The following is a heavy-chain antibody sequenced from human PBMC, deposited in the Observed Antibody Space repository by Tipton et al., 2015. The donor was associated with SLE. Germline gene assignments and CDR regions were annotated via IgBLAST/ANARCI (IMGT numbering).Heavy chain of an antibody. D-gene: IGHD1-26*01. V-gene: IGHV4-39*01. CDR3: ARHRGSLPDGRDYYYYMDV. Sequence: TRSLTCTVSGGSISTSDFYWGWIRQPPGKGLEWIGSVYHSGSTYYNPSLKSRVTISVDTSKNQFSLKLTSVTAADTAVYYCARHRGSLPDGRDYYYYMDVWGKGTSVTISS. CDR1: GGSISTSDFY. CDR2: VYHSGST. J-gene: IGHJ6*03.